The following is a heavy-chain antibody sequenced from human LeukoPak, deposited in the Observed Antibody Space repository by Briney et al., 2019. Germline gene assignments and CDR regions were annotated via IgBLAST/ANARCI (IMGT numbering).Heavy chain of an antibody. CDR1: GFTFSRYW. D-gene: IGHD3-22*01. CDR3: ARGQYYYDTSY. CDR2: IKEDGSEK. V-gene: IGHV3-7*01. J-gene: IGHJ4*02. Sequence: PGGSLRLSCAVSGFTFSRYWMSWVRQAPGKGLEWVANIKEDGSEKYYVDSVKGRFTISRDNAKNSLYLQMNSLRAEDTAVYYCARGQYYYDTSYWGQGTLVTVSS.